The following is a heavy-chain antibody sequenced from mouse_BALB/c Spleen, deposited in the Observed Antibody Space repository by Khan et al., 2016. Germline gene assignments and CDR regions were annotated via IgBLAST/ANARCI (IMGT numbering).Heavy chain of an antibody. Sequence: EVKLLESGGGLVQPGGSLKLSCAASGFDFSRYWMSWVRQAPGKGLEWIGATNPDSSTINYTPSLKDKFIISRDNAKNTLYLQMSKVRSEDKALSYCAGTYGYFDVWGAGTTVTVSS. D-gene: IGHD2-14*01. CDR2: TNPDSSTI. V-gene: IGHV4-1*02. J-gene: IGHJ1*01. CDR1: GFDFSRYW. CDR3: AGTYGYFDV.